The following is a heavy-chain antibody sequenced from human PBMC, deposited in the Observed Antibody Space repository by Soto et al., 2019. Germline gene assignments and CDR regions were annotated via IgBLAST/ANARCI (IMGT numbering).Heavy chain of an antibody. V-gene: IGHV3-74*01. Sequence: PGGPLRLSCAASGFTFSTYWMHWFRQAPGKGLVWVSRINSGGGTTTYADSVKGRFTISRDNAKNTLYLQMNGLRAEDTTVYYCARWFTYGNFDYFDYWGQGTQVTVSS. CDR1: GFTFSTYW. CDR2: INSGGGTT. D-gene: IGHD3-10*01. J-gene: IGHJ4*02. CDR3: ARWFTYGNFDYFDY.